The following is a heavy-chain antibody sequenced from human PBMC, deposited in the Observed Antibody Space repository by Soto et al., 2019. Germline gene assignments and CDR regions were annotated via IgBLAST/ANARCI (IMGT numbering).Heavy chain of an antibody. CDR3: AKIRWTISLQEEDAI. CDR1: GGTFGSYA. CDR2: VIPIFGTP. J-gene: IGHJ4*02. D-gene: IGHD2-15*01. Sequence: QVQLVQSGAEVKKPGSSVKVSCTSSGGTFGSYAISWVRQAPGQGLEWMGGVIPIFGTPHYAQKFHGRVTITADIPTSTASLELSSLKSADTAVYYCAKIRWTISLQEEDAIWGQGTLVTVSS. V-gene: IGHV1-69*06.